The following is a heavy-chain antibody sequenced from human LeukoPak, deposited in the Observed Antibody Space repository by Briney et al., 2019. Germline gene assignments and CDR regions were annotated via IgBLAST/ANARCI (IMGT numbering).Heavy chain of an antibody. CDR3: ARPPRSSDWYLNYFDP. Sequence: GASVKVSCKASGYTFTNYDINWVRQATGQGLEWMAWMDPKSGNTGYARKFQDRVFLTMSTSTNTAYMELSGLRSEDTAIYYCARPPRSSDWYLNYFDPWGQGTLVTVSS. CDR1: GYTFTNYD. CDR2: MDPKSGNT. D-gene: IGHD6-19*01. J-gene: IGHJ5*02. V-gene: IGHV1-8*01.